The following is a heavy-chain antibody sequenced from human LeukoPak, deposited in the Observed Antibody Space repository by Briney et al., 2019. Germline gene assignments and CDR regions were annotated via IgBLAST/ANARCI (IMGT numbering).Heavy chain of an antibody. V-gene: IGHV4-39*07. CDR1: GFTFSSYS. Sequence: GSLRLSCAASGFTFSSYSMNWVRQPPGKGLEWIGSIYYSGSTYYNPSLKSRVTISVDTSKNQFSLKLSSVTAADTAVYYCARGVAARYWGQGTLVTVSS. CDR3: ARGVAARY. D-gene: IGHD6-6*01. CDR2: IYYSGST. J-gene: IGHJ4*02.